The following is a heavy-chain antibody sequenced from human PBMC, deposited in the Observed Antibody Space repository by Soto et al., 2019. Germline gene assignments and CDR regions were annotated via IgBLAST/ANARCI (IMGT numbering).Heavy chain of an antibody. CDR3: ARLLGYCSGGSCYRSPYLDY. V-gene: IGHV3-33*01. J-gene: IGHJ4*02. Sequence: GGSLRLSCAASGFTFSSYGMHWVRQAPGKGLEWVAVIWYDGSNRYYADSVKGRSTISRDNSKNTLYLQMNSLRAEDTAVYYCARLLGYCSGGSCYRSPYLDYWGQGTLVTVSS. D-gene: IGHD2-15*01. CDR1: GFTFSSYG. CDR2: IWYDGSNR.